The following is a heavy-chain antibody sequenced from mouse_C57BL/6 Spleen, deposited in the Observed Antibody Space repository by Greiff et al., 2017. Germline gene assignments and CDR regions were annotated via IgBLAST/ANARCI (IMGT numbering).Heavy chain of an antibody. CDR1: GYTFTDYN. J-gene: IGHJ2*01. D-gene: IGHD3-2*02. CDR2: INPNNGGT. CDR3: ARHSGYVLDY. V-gene: IGHV1-18*01. Sequence: VQLQQSGPELVKPGASVTIPCKASGYTFTDYNMDWVQQSHGKSLAWIGDINPNNGGTIYNQKFKGKATLTVDKSSSTASMELRSLTSEDTAVYYCARHSGYVLDYWGQGTTLTVSS.